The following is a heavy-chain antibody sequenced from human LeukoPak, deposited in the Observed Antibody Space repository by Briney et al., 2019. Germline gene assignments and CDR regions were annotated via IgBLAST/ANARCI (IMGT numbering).Heavy chain of an antibody. CDR1: GFTFSSYW. V-gene: IGHV3-74*01. Sequence: GGSLRLSCAASGFTFSSYWMHWVRQAPGKGLVWVSRINSDGSSTSYADSVKGRFTISRNNAKNTLYLQMNSLRAEDTAVYYCARVRGGWLPQGWGQGTLVTVSS. D-gene: IGHD6-19*01. J-gene: IGHJ4*02. CDR2: INSDGSST. CDR3: ARVRGGWLPQG.